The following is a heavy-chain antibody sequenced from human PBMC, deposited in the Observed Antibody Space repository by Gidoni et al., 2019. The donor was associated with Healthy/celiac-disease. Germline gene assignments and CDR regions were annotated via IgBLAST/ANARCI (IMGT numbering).Heavy chain of an antibody. CDR1: GFTFSSYG. D-gene: IGHD2-2*02. CDR2: ISYDGSNK. V-gene: IGHV3-30*18. J-gene: IGHJ6*03. Sequence: QVQLVESGGGVVQPGRSLRLSCAASGFTFSSYGMHGVRQATGKGLEWVAVISYDGSNKYYADSLKGRFTISRDNSKNTLYLQMNSLRAEDTAVYYCAKDRYRGGYCSSTSCYTGYYMDVWGKGTTVTVSS. CDR3: AKDRYRGGYCSSTSCYTGYYMDV.